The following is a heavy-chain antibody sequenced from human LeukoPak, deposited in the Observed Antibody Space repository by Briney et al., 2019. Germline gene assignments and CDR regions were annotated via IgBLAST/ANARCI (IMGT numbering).Heavy chain of an antibody. J-gene: IGHJ4*02. CDR3: AKGLDYDDY. CDR2: ISSSGNTK. D-gene: IGHD3-16*01. CDR1: GFTFSSYD. V-gene: IGHV3-48*03. Sequence: GGSLRLSCAGSGFTFSSYDMNWVRQAPGKGLEWVSYISSSGNTKYYANSVKGRFTISRDDAKNSLYLQMNSLRVEDTAVYYCAKGLDYDDYWGQGTLVTVSS.